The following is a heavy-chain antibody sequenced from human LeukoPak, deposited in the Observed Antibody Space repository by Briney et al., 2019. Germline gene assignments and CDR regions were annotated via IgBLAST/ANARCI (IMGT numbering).Heavy chain of an antibody. Sequence: SETLSLTCTVSGGSISSSSYYWSWIRQPPGKGLEWIGYIYYSGSTNYNPSLKSRVTISVDTSKNQFSLKLSSVTAADTAVYYCARSKSMIVDYWGQGTLVTVSS. D-gene: IGHD3-22*01. J-gene: IGHJ4*02. CDR3: ARSKSMIVDY. V-gene: IGHV4-61*05. CDR1: GGSISSSSYY. CDR2: IYYSGST.